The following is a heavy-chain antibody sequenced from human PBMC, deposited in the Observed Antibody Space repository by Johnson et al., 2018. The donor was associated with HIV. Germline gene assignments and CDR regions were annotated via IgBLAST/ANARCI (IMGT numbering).Heavy chain of an antibody. CDR2: MWYDGSNR. CDR3: AKDIEWELQNDAFDI. V-gene: IGHV3-33*06. Sequence: QVQLVESGGGVVQPGRSLRLSCAASGFTFSTYGMHWVRQAPGKGLEWVAVMWYDGSNRYYADSVKGRFTISRDNSKNTLYLQMNSLRAEDTAVYYCAKDIEWELQNDAFDIWGQGTMVTVSS. CDR1: GFTFSTYG. D-gene: IGHD1-26*01. J-gene: IGHJ3*02.